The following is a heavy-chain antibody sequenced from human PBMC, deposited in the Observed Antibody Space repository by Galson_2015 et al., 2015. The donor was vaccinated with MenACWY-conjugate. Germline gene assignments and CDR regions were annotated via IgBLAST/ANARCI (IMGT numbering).Heavy chain of an antibody. V-gene: IGHV3-23*01. CDR1: GFTFSSYA. Sequence: FLRLSCAASGFTFSSYAMSWVRQAPGKGLEWVSAISGSGGSTYYADSVKGRFTISRDNSRNTLYLQMNSLRAEDTAVYYCAKDHLAVAGIDFDYWGQGTLVTVSS. CDR3: AKDHLAVAGIDFDY. J-gene: IGHJ4*02. CDR2: ISGSGGST. D-gene: IGHD6-19*01.